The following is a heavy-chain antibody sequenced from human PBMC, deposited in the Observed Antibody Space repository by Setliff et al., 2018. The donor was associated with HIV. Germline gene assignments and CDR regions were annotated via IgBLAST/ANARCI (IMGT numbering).Heavy chain of an antibody. J-gene: IGHJ6*02. Sequence: SETLSLTCAVSGGAIDDINWWNWVRQSPGKGLERIGEIYHSGTTNYNPSLKSRVTISVDKSKNQFSLKLTSVTAADTAVYFCARASGAKYYYGMDVWGQGTTVTVSS. V-gene: IGHV4-4*02. D-gene: IGHD1-26*01. CDR2: IYHSGTT. CDR1: GGAIDDINW. CDR3: ARASGAKYYYGMDV.